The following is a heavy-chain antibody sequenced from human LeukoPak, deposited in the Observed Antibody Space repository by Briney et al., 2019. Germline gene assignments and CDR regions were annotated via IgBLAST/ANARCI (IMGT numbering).Heavy chain of an antibody. V-gene: IGHV4-59*01. CDR3: ARYGDGYKLDY. D-gene: IGHD5-24*01. CDR1: GGSISSYF. CDR2: IYYSGST. Sequence: SETLSLTCTVSGGSISSYFWSWIRQPPGEGLQWIGYIYYSGSTNYNPSLKSRVTMSVDTSKNQFSLKLTSVTAADTAVYYCARYGDGYKLDYWGQGTLVTVSS. J-gene: IGHJ4*02.